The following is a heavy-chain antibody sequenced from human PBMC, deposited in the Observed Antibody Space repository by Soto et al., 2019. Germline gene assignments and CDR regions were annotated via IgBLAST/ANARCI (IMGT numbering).Heavy chain of an antibody. CDR2: IIPIFGTA. V-gene: IGHV1-69*13. CDR3: ARDSVAVAGTVPHYFDY. CDR1: GGTFSSYA. J-gene: IGHJ4*02. D-gene: IGHD6-19*01. Sequence: SVKVSCKASGGTFSSYAISWVRQAPGQGLEWMGGIIPIFGTANYAQKFQGRVTITADESTSTAYMELSSLRSEDTAVYYCARDSVAVAGTVPHYFDYWGQGTLVTVSS.